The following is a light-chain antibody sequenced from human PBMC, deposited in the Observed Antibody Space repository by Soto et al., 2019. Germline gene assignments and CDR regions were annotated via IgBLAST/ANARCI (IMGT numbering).Light chain of an antibody. Sequence: EIVLTQSPATLSLSPGERATLSCRASQSVSSYLAWYQQKPGQAPRLLIYDASNRATVIPARFSGSGSGTDFTLTIRSLEPDDFAVYYCQQRSNWPSTFGGGTKVEIK. CDR3: QQRSNWPST. V-gene: IGKV3-11*01. J-gene: IGKJ4*01. CDR2: DAS. CDR1: QSVSSY.